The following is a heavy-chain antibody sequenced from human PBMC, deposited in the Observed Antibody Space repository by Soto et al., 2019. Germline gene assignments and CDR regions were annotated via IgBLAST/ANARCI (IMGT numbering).Heavy chain of an antibody. V-gene: IGHV1-2*04. CDR2: INPNSGGT. CDR1: GYGFTGYY. CDR3: ARGVGFGDNMEYFYYYMDF. D-gene: IGHD3-10*01. Sequence: ASVKVYCKASGYGFTGYYMHWVRQAPGKGLEWMGWINPNSGGTNYAQKFQGWVTMTRDTSISTAYMELSRLRSDDTAVYYCARGVGFGDNMEYFYYYMDFWGKGTTVTVSS. J-gene: IGHJ6*03.